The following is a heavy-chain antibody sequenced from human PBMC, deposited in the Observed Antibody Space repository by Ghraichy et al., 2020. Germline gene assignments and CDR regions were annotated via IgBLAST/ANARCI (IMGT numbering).Heavy chain of an antibody. J-gene: IGHJ6*02. Sequence: SETLSLTCAVYGGSFSGYYWSWIRQPPGKGLEWIGEINHSGSTNYNPSLKSRVTISVDTSKNQFSLKLSSVTAADTAVYYCARVARHRRIAARYYGMDVWGQGTTVTVSS. CDR1: GGSFSGYY. D-gene: IGHD6-6*01. CDR2: INHSGST. V-gene: IGHV4-34*01. CDR3: ARVARHRRIAARYYGMDV.